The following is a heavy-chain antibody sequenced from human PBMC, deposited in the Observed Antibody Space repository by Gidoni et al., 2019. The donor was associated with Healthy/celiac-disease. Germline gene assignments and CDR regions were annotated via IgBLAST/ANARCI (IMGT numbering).Heavy chain of an antibody. V-gene: IGHV1-69*01. CDR2: IIPIFGTA. Sequence: QVQLVQSGSAVKQPGSSVKVSCQASGGTFSSYAISWVRQAPGQGLEWMGGIIPIFGTANYAQKFQGRVTITAEESTSTAYMELSSLRSEDTAVYYCARDQGDSSSWYHNWGQGTLVTVSS. J-gene: IGHJ4*02. D-gene: IGHD6-13*01. CDR1: GGTFSSYA. CDR3: ARDQGDSSSWYHN.